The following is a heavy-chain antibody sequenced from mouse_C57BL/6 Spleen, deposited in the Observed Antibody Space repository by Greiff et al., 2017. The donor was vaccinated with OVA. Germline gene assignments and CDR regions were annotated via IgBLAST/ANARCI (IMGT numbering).Heavy chain of an antibody. J-gene: IGHJ1*03. CDR1: GYAFSSSW. V-gene: IGHV1-82*01. Sequence: QVQLQQSGPELVKPGASVKISCKASGYAFSSSWMNWVKQRPGKGLEWIGRIYPGDGDTNYNGKFKGKATLTADKSSSTAYMQLSSLTSEDSAVYVCADYYGSGYGGYFDVWGTGTTVTVSS. D-gene: IGHD1-1*01. CDR2: IYPGDGDT. CDR3: ADYYGSGYGGYFDV.